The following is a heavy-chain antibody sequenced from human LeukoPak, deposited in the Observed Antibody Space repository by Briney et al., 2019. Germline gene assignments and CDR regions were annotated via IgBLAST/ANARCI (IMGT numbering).Heavy chain of an antibody. D-gene: IGHD3-10*01. CDR1: EFTFSSYS. CDR2: ITNSGNSK. J-gene: IGHJ4*02. V-gene: IGHV3-48*04. CDR3: ARAHVLTRVLPWDY. Sequence: GSLRLSCAASEFTFSSYSMNWVRQAPGKGLEWVSYITNSGNSKSYADSVKGRFTISRDNAKNSLYLQMNSLRAEDTAVYYCARAHVLTRVLPWDYWGQGTLVTVSS.